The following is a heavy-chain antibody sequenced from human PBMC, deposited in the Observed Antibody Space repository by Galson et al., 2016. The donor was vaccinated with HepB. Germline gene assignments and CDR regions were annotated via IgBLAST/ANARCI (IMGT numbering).Heavy chain of an antibody. CDR3: ARMVPLYSGGWYVRGDGWFDP. D-gene: IGHD6-19*01. V-gene: IGHV3-11*01. CDR1: GFTFSHYF. Sequence: SLRLSCAASGFTFSHYFVSWIRQAPGKGLEWVSYISGSADSRRYADSVKGRFTISRDNSKNSLHLQMNNLRAEDTAVYYCARMVPLYSGGWYVRGDGWFDPWGQGTLVTVSS. J-gene: IGHJ5*02. CDR2: ISGSADSR.